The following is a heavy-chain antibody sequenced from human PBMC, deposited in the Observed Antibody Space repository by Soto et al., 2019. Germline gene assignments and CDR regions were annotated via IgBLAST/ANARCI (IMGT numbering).Heavy chain of an antibody. J-gene: IGHJ4*02. Sequence: PGGSLRLSCAASGFTFSKYGMHWVRQAPGKGLEWVALIWNDGIRKVYVDSVEGRFTISRDNSKNTLDLQMNNLRDEDTAVYYCARDDDNDANALDYWGPGTLVTVSS. CDR3: ARDDDNDANALDY. V-gene: IGHV3-33*01. CDR2: IWNDGIRK. CDR1: GFTFSKYG.